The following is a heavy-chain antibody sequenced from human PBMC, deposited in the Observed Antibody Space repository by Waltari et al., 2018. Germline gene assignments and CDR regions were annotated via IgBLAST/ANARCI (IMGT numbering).Heavy chain of an antibody. D-gene: IGHD3-3*01. CDR2: IRYEGSNK. V-gene: IGHV3-30*02. J-gene: IGHJ4*02. Sequence: QVQLVESGGGVVQPGGSLRLSCAASGFTFSSYGMHWVRQAPGKGLEWVAFIRYEGSNKYYADSVKGRFTISRDNSKNTLYLQMNSLRAEDTAVYYCAKGGSTYYDFWSGYHPYDYWGQGTLVTVSS. CDR1: GFTFSSYG. CDR3: AKGGSTYYDFWSGYHPYDY.